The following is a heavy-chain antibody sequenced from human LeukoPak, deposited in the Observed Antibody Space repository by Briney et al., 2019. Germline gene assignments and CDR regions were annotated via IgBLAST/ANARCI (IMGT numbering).Heavy chain of an antibody. CDR1: GFSFSSYG. CDR3: ARLRGNIAFDI. J-gene: IGHJ3*02. V-gene: IGHV3-33*01. Sequence: GGTLRLSCAASGFSFSSYGMLWVRQAPGKGLEWVAVILYDASDKFYADSVKGRFAISRDNSKTTLDLQMSSLRAEDTALYYGARLRGNIAFDIWGQGTMVTV. CDR2: ILYDASDK.